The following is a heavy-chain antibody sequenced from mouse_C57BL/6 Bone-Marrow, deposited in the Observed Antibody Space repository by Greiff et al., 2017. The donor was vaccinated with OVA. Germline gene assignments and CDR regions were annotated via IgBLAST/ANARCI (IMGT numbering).Heavy chain of an antibody. CDR3: ARPPFRRYWYFDV. CDR2: IDPSDSYT. V-gene: IGHV1-59*01. J-gene: IGHJ1*03. CDR1: GYTFTSYW. Sequence: QVQLQQPGAELVRPGTSVKLSCKASGYTFTSYWMHWVKQRPGQGLEWIGVIDPSDSYTNYNQKFKGKATLTVDTSSSTAYMQLSSLTSEDSAVYYCARPPFRRYWYFDVWGTGTTVTVS.